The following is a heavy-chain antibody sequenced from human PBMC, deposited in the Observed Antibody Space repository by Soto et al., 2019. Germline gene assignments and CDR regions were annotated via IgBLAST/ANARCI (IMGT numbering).Heavy chain of an antibody. CDR2: INHSGST. V-gene: IGHV4-34*01. CDR3: ARGGPHLLRYFDWSPFDY. Sequence: SETLSLTCAVYGGSFSGYYWSWIRQPPGKGLEWIGEINHSGSTNYNPSLKSRVTISVDTSKNQFSLKLSSVTAADTAVYYCARGGPHLLRYFDWSPFDYWGQGTLVT. CDR1: GGSFSGYY. D-gene: IGHD3-9*01. J-gene: IGHJ4*02.